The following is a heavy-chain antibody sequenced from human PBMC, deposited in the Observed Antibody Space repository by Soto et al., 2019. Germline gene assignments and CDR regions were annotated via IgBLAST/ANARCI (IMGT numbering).Heavy chain of an antibody. Sequence: QVQLQESGPGLVKPSQTLSLTCIVSGDSISSGDYYWSWIRQDPGKGLEWIGYIYYSGSTYYNPSLKSRAIISVDTSKNQFSLNLRSVTAADTAVYYCARGPSVTTAYWYYDLWGRGTQVTVSS. CDR3: ARGPSVTTAYWYYDL. CDR1: GDSISSGDYY. V-gene: IGHV4-31*03. J-gene: IGHJ2*01. D-gene: IGHD4-17*01. CDR2: IYYSGST.